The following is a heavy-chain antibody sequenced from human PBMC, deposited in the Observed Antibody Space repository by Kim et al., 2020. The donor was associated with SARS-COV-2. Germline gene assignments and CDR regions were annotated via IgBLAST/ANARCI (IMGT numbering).Heavy chain of an antibody. CDR3: ARVLPDFVVVPAAINWFDP. Sequence: SRVTISVDTSKNQFSLKLSSVTAADTAVYYCARVLPDFVVVPAAINWFDPWGQGTLVTVSS. J-gene: IGHJ5*02. V-gene: IGHV4-31*02. D-gene: IGHD2-2*01.